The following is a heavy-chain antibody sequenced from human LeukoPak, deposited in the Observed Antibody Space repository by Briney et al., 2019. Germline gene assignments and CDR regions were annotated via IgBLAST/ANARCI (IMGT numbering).Heavy chain of an antibody. J-gene: IGHJ3*02. CDR1: GGTFSSYA. D-gene: IGHD3-9*01. Sequence: SVKVSCKASGGTFSSYAISWVRQAPGQGLEWMGRIIPILGLANYAQKFQGRVTITADKSTSTAYMELSSLRSEDTAVYYCASLLYFDWSTDAFDIWGQGTMVTVSS. CDR2: IIPILGLA. V-gene: IGHV1-69*04. CDR3: ASLLYFDWSTDAFDI.